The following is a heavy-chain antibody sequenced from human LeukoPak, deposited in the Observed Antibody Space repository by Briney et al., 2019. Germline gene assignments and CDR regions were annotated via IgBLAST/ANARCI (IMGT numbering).Heavy chain of an antibody. CDR3: VKGPYYESPALDS. CDR2: INGGGDST. J-gene: IGHJ4*02. CDR1: GFTFRDFG. V-gene: IGHV3-23*01. D-gene: IGHD3-16*01. Sequence: GGSLRLSCAASGFTFRDFGMNWVRQTPRKGLEWISHINGGGDSTHYADFVKGRFTISRDNSQNTLYVQMNSLRTKDTAIYYCVKGPYYESPALDSWGQGTLVTVSS.